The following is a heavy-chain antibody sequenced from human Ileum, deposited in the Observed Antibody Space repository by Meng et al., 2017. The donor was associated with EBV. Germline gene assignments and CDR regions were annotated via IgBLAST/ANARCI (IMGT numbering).Heavy chain of an antibody. J-gene: IGHJ4*02. Sequence: EVELLESGGGLVQPGGSLRLSCAASGFTFSKYAMSWVRQAPGKGLEWVSGIGASGDYTAYVDSVKGRFTISRDNSKNTLYLQMNSLKVEDTAIYYCTKDHGWLPYYWGQGTLVTVSS. CDR2: IGASGDYT. CDR1: GFTFSKYA. D-gene: IGHD5-12*01. CDR3: TKDHGWLPYY. V-gene: IGHV3-23*01.